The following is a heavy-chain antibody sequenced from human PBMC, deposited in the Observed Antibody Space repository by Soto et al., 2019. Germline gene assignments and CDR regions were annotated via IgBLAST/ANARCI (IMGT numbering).Heavy chain of an antibody. CDR3: ATFQGGDSSSWYVLDY. Sequence: GGSLRLSCAASGFTFSSYAMSWVRQAPGKGLEWVSAISGSGGSTYYADSVKGRFTISRDNSKNTLYLQMNSLRAEDTAVYYCATFQGGDSSSWYVLDYWGQGTLVTVSS. J-gene: IGHJ4*02. CDR2: ISGSGGST. CDR1: GFTFSSYA. V-gene: IGHV3-23*01. D-gene: IGHD6-13*01.